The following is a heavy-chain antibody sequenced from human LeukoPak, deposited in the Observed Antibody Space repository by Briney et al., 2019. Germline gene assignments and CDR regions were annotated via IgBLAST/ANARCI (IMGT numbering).Heavy chain of an antibody. CDR1: GGSFSGYY. J-gene: IGHJ6*02. CDR3: ARGPHVLRFLEWSAPHRSSPHYYYGMDV. D-gene: IGHD3-3*01. V-gene: IGHV4-34*01. Sequence: SETLSLTCAVYGGSFSGYYWSWIRQPPGKGLEWIGEINHSGSTNYNPSLKSRVTISVDTSKNQFSLKLSSVTAADTAVYYCARGPHVLRFLEWSAPHRSSPHYYYGMDVWGQGTTVTVSS. CDR2: INHSGST.